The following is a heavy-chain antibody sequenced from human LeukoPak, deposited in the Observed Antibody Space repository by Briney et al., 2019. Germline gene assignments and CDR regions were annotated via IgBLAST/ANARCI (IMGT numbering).Heavy chain of an antibody. Sequence: HTGGSLRLSCAASGFTFSSYGMRWVRQAPGKGLEWVAVIWYDGSNKYYADSVKGRFTISRDNSKNTLYLQMNSLRAEDTAVYYCARTFGILTGPFDYWGQGTLVTVSS. J-gene: IGHJ4*02. CDR3: ARTFGILTGPFDY. V-gene: IGHV3-33*01. CDR2: IWYDGSNK. CDR1: GFTFSSYG. D-gene: IGHD3-9*01.